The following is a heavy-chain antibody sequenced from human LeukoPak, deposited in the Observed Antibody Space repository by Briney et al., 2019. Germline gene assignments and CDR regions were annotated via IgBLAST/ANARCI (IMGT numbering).Heavy chain of an antibody. D-gene: IGHD3-10*01. J-gene: IGHJ4*02. CDR1: GGSISSYY. CDR2: IYYSGST. V-gene: IGHV4-59*01. CDR3: AGDRYGSGSFDY. Sequence: PSETLSLTCTVSGGSISSYYWSWIRQPPGKGLEWIGYIYYSGSTNYNPSLKSRVTISVDTSKNQFSLKLSSVTAADTAVYYCAGDRYGSGSFDYWGQGTLVTVSS.